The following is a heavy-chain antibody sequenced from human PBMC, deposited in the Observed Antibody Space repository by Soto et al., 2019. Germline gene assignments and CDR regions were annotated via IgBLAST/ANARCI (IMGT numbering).Heavy chain of an antibody. Sequence: QVQLVESGGGVVQPGRSLRLSCAASEFTFSNYGMHWVRQAPGKGLEWVAVILNDGSNRYHADSVKDRFTIPRDNSKNTLYLQMSSLRAEDTAVYYCARDDEYSGNGMDVWGQGTTVTVS. CDR1: EFTFSNYG. V-gene: IGHV3-33*01. CDR3: ARDDEYSGNGMDV. J-gene: IGHJ6*02. CDR2: ILNDGSNR. D-gene: IGHD3-10*01.